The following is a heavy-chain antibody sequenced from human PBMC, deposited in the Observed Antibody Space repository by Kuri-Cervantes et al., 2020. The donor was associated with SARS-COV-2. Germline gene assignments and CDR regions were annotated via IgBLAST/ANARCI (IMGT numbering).Heavy chain of an antibody. CDR2: ISSSSSYI. D-gene: IGHD3-22*01. Sequence: GESLKISCAASGFTFSSYSMNWVRQAPGKGLEWVSSISSSSSYIYYADSVKGRFTISRDNSKNTLYLQMNSLRAEDTAVYYCARVRTADSSGYDYWYFDLWGRGTLVTVSS. CDR3: ARVRTADSSGYDYWYFDL. CDR1: GFTFSSYS. V-gene: IGHV3-21*01. J-gene: IGHJ2*01.